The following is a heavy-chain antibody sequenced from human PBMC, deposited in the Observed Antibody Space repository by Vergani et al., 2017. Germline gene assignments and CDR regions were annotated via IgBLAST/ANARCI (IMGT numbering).Heavy chain of an antibody. Sequence: EVLLVESGGGLVQPGGSLRLSCAASGFTFSAYWMNWVRQAPGQGLEWVANIKQDGSEKYYVDSVKGRFTISRDNANNLVYLQMSSVRADDTAVYYCARDSGSGPPQSRRLLYDIGWFDPWGQGTLVTVSS. D-gene: IGHD3-10*01. CDR3: ARDSGSGPPQSRRLLYDIGWFDP. CDR2: IKQDGSEK. V-gene: IGHV3-7*01. CDR1: GFTFSAYW. J-gene: IGHJ5*02.